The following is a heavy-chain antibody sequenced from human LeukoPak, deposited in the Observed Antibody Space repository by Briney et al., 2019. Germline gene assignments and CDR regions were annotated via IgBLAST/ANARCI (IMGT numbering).Heavy chain of an antibody. J-gene: IGHJ3*01. CDR1: GGSFSGYF. CDR2: MFHSGST. CDR3: ARETEKQWQY. Sequence: SETLSLTCAVYGGSFSGYFWGWIRQSPGKGLEWIASMFHSGSTYYNPSLKSRVTMSVDTSKNQFSLRLSSVTAADTAVYYCARETEKQWQYWGQGIMVTVSS. D-gene: IGHD6-19*01. V-gene: IGHV4-38-2*02.